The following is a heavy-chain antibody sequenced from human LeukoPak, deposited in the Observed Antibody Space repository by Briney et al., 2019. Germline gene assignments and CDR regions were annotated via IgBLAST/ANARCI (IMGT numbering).Heavy chain of an antibody. D-gene: IGHD6-19*01. J-gene: IGHJ4*02. CDR1: GFTFSSYN. CDR2: ISSGSSTM. Sequence: TGGSLRLSCAASGFTFSSYNMNWVRQAPGKGLEWVSFISSGSSTMYYADSVKGRFTISRDNAKNSLYLQMNSLRAEDTAVYYCARGGQWLVPRFAYWGQGTLVTVSS. V-gene: IGHV3-48*01. CDR3: ARGGQWLVPRFAY.